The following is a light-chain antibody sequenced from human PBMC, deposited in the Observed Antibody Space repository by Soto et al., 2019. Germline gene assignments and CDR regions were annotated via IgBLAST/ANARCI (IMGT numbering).Light chain of an antibody. J-gene: IGLJ3*02. Sequence: NFMLTQPHSVSESPGKTVIISCTRSSGSIASNYVQWYRQRPGSAPTTVIYEDDQRPSRVPDRFSASIDSSSNSASLTISGLKTEDEADYYCQSYDSSNPVVFGGGTKVTVL. CDR1: SGSIASNY. CDR3: QSYDSSNPVV. CDR2: EDD. V-gene: IGLV6-57*04.